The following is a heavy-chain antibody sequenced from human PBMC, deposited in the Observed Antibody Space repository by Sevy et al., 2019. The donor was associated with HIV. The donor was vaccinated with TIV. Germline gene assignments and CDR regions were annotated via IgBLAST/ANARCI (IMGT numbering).Heavy chain of an antibody. Sequence: GGSLRLSCAASGFTFSHYAMHWIRQAPGKGLEWVAAISFDGASRNYADSVRGRFTISRDDSKNTVYLHMRGLRSEDTAVYFCAKDDAATTERVVFDSWGQGTLVSVSS. D-gene: IGHD2-15*01. J-gene: IGHJ4*02. V-gene: IGHV3-30*18. CDR2: ISFDGASR. CDR3: AKDDAATTERVVFDS. CDR1: GFTFSHYA.